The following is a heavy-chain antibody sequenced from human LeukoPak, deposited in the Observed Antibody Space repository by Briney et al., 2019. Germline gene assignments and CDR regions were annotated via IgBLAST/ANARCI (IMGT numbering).Heavy chain of an antibody. CDR3: ARVPGAKKMLYFGDLSPHLDP. CDR1: GYTFTGHY. Sequence: ASVKVSRKASGYTFTGHYMHWVRQAPGQGLEWMGWINPETGGTKYAQKFQGRVTMTRDTSISTTYMELIRLTSDDAAIYYCARVPGAKKMLYFGDLSPHLDPWGQGTQVTVSS. D-gene: IGHD3-10*01. V-gene: IGHV1-2*02. J-gene: IGHJ5*02. CDR2: INPETGGT.